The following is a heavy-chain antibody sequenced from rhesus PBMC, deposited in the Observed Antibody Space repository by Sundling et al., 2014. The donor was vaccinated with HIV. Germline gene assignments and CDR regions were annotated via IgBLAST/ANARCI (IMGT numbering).Heavy chain of an antibody. D-gene: IGHD1-7*02. CDR2: IYGGGGST. J-gene: IGHJ6*01. CDR1: GGSFSSDY. CDR3: ARRYRNWNVYGLDS. Sequence: QVQLQESGPGLVKPSETLSLTCAVSGGSFSSDYWSWIRQSPGKGLEWIGYIYGGGGSTSYNSSLKSRLTISTDTSKNQFSLSLTSVTAADTAVYYCARRYRNWNVYGLDSWGQGVVVTVSS. V-gene: IGHV4-147*01.